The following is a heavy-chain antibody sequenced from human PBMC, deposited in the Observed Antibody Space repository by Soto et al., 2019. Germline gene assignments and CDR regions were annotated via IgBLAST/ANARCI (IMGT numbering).Heavy chain of an antibody. CDR2: IYHSGRT. CDR1: GGSISSGDYY. Sequence: SETLSLTCTVSGGSISSGDYYWSWIRQPPGKGLERIGDIYHSGRTYYNPSLKSRVTLSIDKSNNQFSLTLTSVTAADTAVYFCARTGKFYYYDTTGLPFDPWGPGILVTVSS. CDR3: ARTGKFYYYDTTGLPFDP. J-gene: IGHJ5*02. V-gene: IGHV4-30-4*01. D-gene: IGHD3-22*01.